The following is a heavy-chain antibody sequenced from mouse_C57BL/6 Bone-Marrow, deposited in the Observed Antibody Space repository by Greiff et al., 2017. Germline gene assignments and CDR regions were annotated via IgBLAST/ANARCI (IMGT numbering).Heavy chain of an antibody. CDR3: ARGDYYGSSPIGYAMDY. D-gene: IGHD1-1*01. CDR2: IHPNSGST. J-gene: IGHJ4*01. CDR1: GYTFTSYW. V-gene: IGHV1-64*01. Sequence: QVQLKQPGAELVKPGASVKLSCKASGYTFTSYWMHWVKQRPGQGLEWIGMIHPNSGSTNYNEKFKSKATLTVDKSSSTAYMQLSSLTSEDSAVDYCARGDYYGSSPIGYAMDYWGQGTSVTVSS.